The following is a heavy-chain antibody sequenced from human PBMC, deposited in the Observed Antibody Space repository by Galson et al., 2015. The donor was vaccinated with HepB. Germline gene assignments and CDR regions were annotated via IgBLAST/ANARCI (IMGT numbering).Heavy chain of an antibody. CDR2: INPSGGST. Sequence: SVKVSCKASGYTFTSYYMHWVRQAPGQGLEWMGIINPSGGSTSYAQKFQGRVTMTRDTSTSTVYMELSSLRSEDTAVYYCARGDYYGSGSYRPSYGMDVWGQGTTVTVSS. CDR3: ARGDYYGSGSYRPSYGMDV. D-gene: IGHD3-10*01. V-gene: IGHV1-46*03. CDR1: GYTFTSYY. J-gene: IGHJ6*02.